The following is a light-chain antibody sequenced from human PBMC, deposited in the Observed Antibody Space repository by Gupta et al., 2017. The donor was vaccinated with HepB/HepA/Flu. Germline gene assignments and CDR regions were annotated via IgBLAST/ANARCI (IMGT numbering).Light chain of an antibody. CDR1: TFNIGAGYD. Sequence: QSVLTPPPSVSGAPGQRVPIPCTGSTFNIGAGYDVHWYQQFPGSGPKLLIYGNNNRPSGVPDRFSGSKSGTSASLAITGLQTEDEAYYYCQSYDSSLSGWGVFGGGTKVTVL. V-gene: IGLV1-40*01. CDR3: QSYDSSLSGWGV. CDR2: GNN. J-gene: IGLJ2*01.